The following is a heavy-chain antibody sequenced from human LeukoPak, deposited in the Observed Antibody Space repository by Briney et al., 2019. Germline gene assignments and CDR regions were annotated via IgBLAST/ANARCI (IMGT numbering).Heavy chain of an antibody. D-gene: IGHD3-22*01. CDR3: AREVTPFDYYYDSSGYSSTPEYYFDY. J-gene: IGHJ4*02. Sequence: PSETLSLTCTVSGGSISSYYWSWIRQPAGKGLEWIGRIYTSGSTNYNPSLKSRVTMSVDTSKNQFSLKLSSVTAADTAVYYCAREVTPFDYYYDSSGYSSTPEYYFDYWGQGTLVTVSS. CDR1: GGSISSYY. CDR2: IYTSGST. V-gene: IGHV4-4*07.